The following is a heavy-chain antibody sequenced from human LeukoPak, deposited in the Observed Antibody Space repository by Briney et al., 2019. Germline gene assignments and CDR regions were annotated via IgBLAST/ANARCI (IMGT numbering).Heavy chain of an antibody. D-gene: IGHD5-12*01. J-gene: IGHJ4*02. CDR1: VFTFSNYW. V-gene: IGHV3-7*01. Sequence: GGSLRLSCAASVFTFSNYWMTWVRQAPGKGREWVAHINQDGSEEHYMDSAKARFTISRDNAKNSLSLQMNSLRAEDTAVYYCVRDGGVSGYDLLDYWGQGTLVTVSS. CDR2: INQDGSEE. CDR3: VRDGGVSGYDLLDY.